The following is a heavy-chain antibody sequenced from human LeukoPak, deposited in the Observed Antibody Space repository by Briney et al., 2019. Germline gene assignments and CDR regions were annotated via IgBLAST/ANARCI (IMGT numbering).Heavy chain of an antibody. CDR3: AIAGYSSGWRYFDY. J-gene: IGHJ4*02. CDR2: IYHSGST. D-gene: IGHD6-19*01. Sequence: SETLSLTCTVSGGSNSSGSYYWSWIRQPAGKGLEWIGEIYHSGSTNYNPSLKSRVTISVDKSKNQFSLKLSSVTAADTAVYYCAIAGYSSGWRYFDYWGQGTLVTVSS. CDR1: GGSNSSGSYY. V-gene: IGHV4-61*10.